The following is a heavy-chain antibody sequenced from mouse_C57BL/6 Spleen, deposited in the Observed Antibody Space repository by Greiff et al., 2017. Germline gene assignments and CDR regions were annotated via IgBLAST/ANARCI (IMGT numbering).Heavy chain of an antibody. CDR1: GYTFTSYW. CDR2: INPSNGGT. D-gene: IGHD2-3*01. CDR3: ARRGPIYDGYYDLYAMDY. Sequence: VQLQQPGTELVKPGASVKLSCKASGYTFTSYWMHWVKQRPGQGLEWIGNINPSNGGTNYNEKFKRKATLTVDKSSSPAYMQLSSLTSEDSAVYYCARRGPIYDGYYDLYAMDYWGQGTSVTVSS. J-gene: IGHJ4*01. V-gene: IGHV1-53*01.